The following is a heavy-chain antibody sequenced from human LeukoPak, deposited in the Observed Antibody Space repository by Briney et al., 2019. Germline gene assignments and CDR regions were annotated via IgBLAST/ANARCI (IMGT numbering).Heavy chain of an antibody. J-gene: IGHJ2*01. CDR3: AKTGYYYDRSDYYYDRSRYFDL. D-gene: IGHD3-22*01. CDR1: GFTFTTYW. V-gene: IGHV3-23*01. CDR2: ISGSGGNT. Sequence: PGGSLRLSCAASGFTFTTYWMSWVRQAPGKGLEWVSAISGSGGNTYYADSVKGRFTISRDNSKNTLYLQMNSLRAEDTAVYYCAKTGYYYDRSDYYYDRSRYFDLWGRGTLVTVSS.